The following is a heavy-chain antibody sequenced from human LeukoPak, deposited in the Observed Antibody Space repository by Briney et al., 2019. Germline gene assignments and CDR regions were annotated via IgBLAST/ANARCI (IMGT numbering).Heavy chain of an antibody. D-gene: IGHD2-2*01. V-gene: IGHV3-30-3*01. CDR3: AKDLRAAMPAWYYYMDV. Sequence: PGGSLRLSCAASGFTFSSYAMHWVRQAPGKGLEWVAVISYDGSNKYYADSVKGRFTISRDNSKNTLYLQMNSLRAEDTAVYYCAKDLRAAMPAWYYYMDVWGKGTTVTVSS. CDR1: GFTFSSYA. J-gene: IGHJ6*03. CDR2: ISYDGSNK.